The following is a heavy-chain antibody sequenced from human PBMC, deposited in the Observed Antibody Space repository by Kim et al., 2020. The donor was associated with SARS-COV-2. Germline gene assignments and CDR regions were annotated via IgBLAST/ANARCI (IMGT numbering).Heavy chain of an antibody. CDR2: T. J-gene: IGHJ5*02. D-gene: IGHD2-2*01. CDR3: ARGPSRGWFDP. Sequence: TKYSQKCQGRVTITRDTSASTAYMELSSLRSEDTAVYYCARGPSRGWFDPWGQGTLVTVSS. V-gene: IGHV1-3*01.